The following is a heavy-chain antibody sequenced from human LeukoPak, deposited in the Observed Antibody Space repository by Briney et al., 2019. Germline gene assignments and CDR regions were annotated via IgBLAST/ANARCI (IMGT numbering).Heavy chain of an antibody. V-gene: IGHV4-4*09. CDR1: GGSISSYY. CDR3: ARHSPYYYGSGSYSDLDY. CDR2: IYTSGST. Sequence: SETLSLTCTVSGGSISSYYWSWIRQPPGKGLEWIGYIYTSGSTNYNPSLKSRVTISVDTSKNQFSLKLSSVTAADTAVYYCARHSPYYYGSGSYSDLDYWGQGTLVTVSS. D-gene: IGHD3-10*01. J-gene: IGHJ4*02.